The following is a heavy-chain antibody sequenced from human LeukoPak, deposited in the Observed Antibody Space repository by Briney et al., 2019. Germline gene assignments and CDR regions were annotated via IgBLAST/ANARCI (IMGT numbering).Heavy chain of an antibody. CDR2: ITDTGSRT. Sequence: GGSLRLSCVASGFTFSSYAMSWVRQAPGKGLEWVSSITDTGSRTYYADSVNGRFTISRDNPKNTVYLQMNSLRAEDTALYYCAKRVPYSSSSVYFDFWGLGTLVTVSS. J-gene: IGHJ4*02. D-gene: IGHD6-6*01. CDR1: GFTFSSYA. CDR3: AKRVPYSSSSVYFDF. V-gene: IGHV3-23*01.